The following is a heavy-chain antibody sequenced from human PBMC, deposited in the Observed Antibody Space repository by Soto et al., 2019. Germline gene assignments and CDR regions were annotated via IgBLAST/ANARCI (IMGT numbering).Heavy chain of an antibody. D-gene: IGHD2-21*02. J-gene: IGHJ3*02. CDR1: GFTFDDYA. CDR2: ISWNSGSI. Sequence: EVQLVESGGGLVQPGRSLRLSCAASGFTFDDYAMHWVRQAPGKGLEWVSVISWNSGSIGYADSVKGRFTISRDNAKNSLYLQMNSLRAEDTALDYCAKTLHIVVVTDAFDILGQGTMVTVSS. V-gene: IGHV3-9*01. CDR3: AKTLHIVVVTDAFDI.